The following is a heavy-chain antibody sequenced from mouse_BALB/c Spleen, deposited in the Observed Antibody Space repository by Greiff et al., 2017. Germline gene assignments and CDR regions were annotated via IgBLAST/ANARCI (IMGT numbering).Heavy chain of an antibody. D-gene: IGHD2-14*01. CDR2: ISSGGSYT. CDR1: GFTFSSYA. CDR3: ARDVVRQAMDY. J-gene: IGHJ4*01. Sequence: EVQLVESGGGLVKPGGSLKLSCAASGFTFSSYAMSWVRQSPEKRLEWVAEISSGGSYTYYPDTVTGRFTISRDNAKNTLYLEMSSLRSEDTAMYYCARDVVRQAMDYWGQGTSVTVSS. V-gene: IGHV5-9-4*01.